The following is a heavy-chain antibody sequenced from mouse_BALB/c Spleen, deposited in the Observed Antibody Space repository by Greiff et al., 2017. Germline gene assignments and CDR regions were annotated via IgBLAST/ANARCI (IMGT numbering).Heavy chain of an antibody. Sequence: EVQLVESGPGLVKPSQSLSLTCTVTGYSITSDYAWNWIRQFPGNKLEWMGYISYSGSTSYNPSLKSRISITRDTSKNQFFLQLNSVTTEDTATYYCARSDYGNYFDYWGQGTTLTVSS. J-gene: IGHJ2*01. V-gene: IGHV3-2*02. CDR3: ARSDYGNYFDY. D-gene: IGHD2-1*01. CDR2: ISYSGST. CDR1: GYSITSDYA.